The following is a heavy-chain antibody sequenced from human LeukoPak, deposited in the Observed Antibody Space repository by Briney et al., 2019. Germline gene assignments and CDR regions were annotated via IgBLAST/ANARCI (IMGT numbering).Heavy chain of an antibody. CDR3: AREDGSQLDY. V-gene: IGHV3-48*04. CDR1: GFTFSSYS. CDR2: ISSSGSST. D-gene: IGHD1-26*01. Sequence: PGGSLRLSCAASGFTFSSYSMNWVRQAPGKGLEWVSYISSSGSSTYYADSVKGRFTISRDNAKSSLCLQMDSLRAGDTAVYYCAREDGSQLDYWGRGTLLTVSS. J-gene: IGHJ4*02.